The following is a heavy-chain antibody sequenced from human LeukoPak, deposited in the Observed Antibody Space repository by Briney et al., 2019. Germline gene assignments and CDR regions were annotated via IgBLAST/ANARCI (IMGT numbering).Heavy chain of an antibody. J-gene: IGHJ4*02. CDR2: IYYSGST. Sequence: SETLSLTCTVSGGSINNYYWSWIRQPPGKGLEWIGYIYYSGSTNYNPSLKSRVTISVDTSKNQFSLKLSSVTAADTAVYYCARGSAEVPIDYWGQGTLVTVSS. D-gene: IGHD2-2*01. V-gene: IGHV4-59*01. CDR3: ARGSAEVPIDY. CDR1: GGSINNYY.